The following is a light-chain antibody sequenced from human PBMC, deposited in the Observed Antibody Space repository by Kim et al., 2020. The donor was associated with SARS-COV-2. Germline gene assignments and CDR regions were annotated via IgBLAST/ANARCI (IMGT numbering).Light chain of an antibody. Sequence: AGGRAPSCCRARQSVSSYVSWYQKTPGQPPRLLIYAASTRATGPPARFSGSGSGTDFTPTSSSLQSEDVAVYYWQQYFGWTLTFGGGTKLEI. CDR2: AAS. J-gene: IGKJ4*01. V-gene: IGKV3-15*01. CDR1: QSVSSY. CDR3: QQYFGWTLT.